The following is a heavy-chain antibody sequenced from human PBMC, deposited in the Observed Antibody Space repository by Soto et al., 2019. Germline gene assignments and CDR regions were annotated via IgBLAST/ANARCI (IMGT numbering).Heavy chain of an antibody. Sequence: GGSLRISCAASGFTFSSVAMSCVRQAPGKGLDWVSAISGSGGSTYSADSVKGRFTISRDNSKNTLYLQMSSLRAEDTAVYYCAISYLWCGDRDFFAYRGQRTLVIGSS. CDR1: GFTFSSVA. CDR2: ISGSGGST. CDR3: AISYLWCGDRDFFAY. V-gene: IGHV3-23*01. J-gene: IGHJ4*02. D-gene: IGHD3-10*01.